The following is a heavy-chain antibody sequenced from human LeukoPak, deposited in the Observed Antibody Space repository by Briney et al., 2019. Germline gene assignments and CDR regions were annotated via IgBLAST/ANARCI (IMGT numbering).Heavy chain of an antibody. Sequence: SETLSLTCTVSGGSISSYYWSWIRQPPGKGLEWIGYIYYSGSTNYNPSLKSRVTISVDTSKNRFSLKLSSVTAAETAVYYCARDPPHYDILTGYYPIYFDYWGQGTLVTVSS. J-gene: IGHJ4*02. CDR2: IYYSGST. CDR3: ARDPPHYDILTGYYPIYFDY. D-gene: IGHD3-9*01. V-gene: IGHV4-59*12. CDR1: GGSISSYY.